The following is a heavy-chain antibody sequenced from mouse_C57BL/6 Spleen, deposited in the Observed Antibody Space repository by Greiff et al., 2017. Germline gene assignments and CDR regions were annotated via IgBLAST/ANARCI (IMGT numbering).Heavy chain of an antibody. Sequence: EVNVVESEGGLVQPGSSMKLSCTASGFTFSDYYMAWVRQVPEKGLEWVANINYDGSSTYYLDSLKSRFIISRDNAKNILYLQMSSLKSEDTATYYCAREDYGSSYEYFDVWGTGTTVTVSS. CDR2: INYDGSST. J-gene: IGHJ1*03. CDR1: GFTFSDYY. CDR3: AREDYGSSYEYFDV. D-gene: IGHD1-1*01. V-gene: IGHV5-16*01.